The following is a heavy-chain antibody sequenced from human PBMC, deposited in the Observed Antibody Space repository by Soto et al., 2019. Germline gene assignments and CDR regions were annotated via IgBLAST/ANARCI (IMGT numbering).Heavy chain of an antibody. CDR1: GFSLSTSGMR. D-gene: IGHD1-1*01. CDR3: AKTGTDGSWFDP. J-gene: IGHJ5*02. Sequence: SGPTLVNPTHTLTLTCTFSGFSLSTSGMRVSWIRQPPGKALEWLARIDWDDDKFYSTSLKTRLTISKDTSKNQVVLTMTNMDPVDTATYYCAKTGTDGSWFDPWGQGTLVTVSS. CDR2: IDWDDDK. V-gene: IGHV2-70*04.